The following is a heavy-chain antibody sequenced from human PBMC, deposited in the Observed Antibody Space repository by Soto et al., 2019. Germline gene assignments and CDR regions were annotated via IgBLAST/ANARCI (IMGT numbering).Heavy chain of an antibody. J-gene: IGHJ4*02. CDR2: ISWDGGTT. Sequence: EVLLEESGGAVVQPGGSLRVSCVASGFTFDEYTMHWVRQAPGKGLEWISLISWDGGTTYYADSVKGRFTISRDTGKNSLYLQMDRLRAEDTALYYGTKVTKKYRTTTGVDCGSWGQGTLVTVSS. D-gene: IGHD6-6*01. CDR3: TKVTKKYRTTTGVDCGS. V-gene: IGHV3-43*01. CDR1: GFTFDEYT.